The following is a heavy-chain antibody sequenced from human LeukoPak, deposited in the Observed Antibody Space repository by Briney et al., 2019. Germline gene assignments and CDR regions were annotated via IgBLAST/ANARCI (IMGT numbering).Heavy chain of an antibody. V-gene: IGHV4-59*01. CDR3: ARAVLGYYYGSGSYYHWFDP. CDR1: GGSISSYY. CDR2: IYYRGST. Sequence: SETLSLTCTVSGGSISSYYWSWIRQPPGKGLEWIVYIYYRGSTNYNPSLKSGVNISVDTSKNQFSLQLSSVPAAGTAVYYCARAVLGYYYGSGSYYHWFDPWGQGTLVTVSS. D-gene: IGHD3-10*01. J-gene: IGHJ5*02.